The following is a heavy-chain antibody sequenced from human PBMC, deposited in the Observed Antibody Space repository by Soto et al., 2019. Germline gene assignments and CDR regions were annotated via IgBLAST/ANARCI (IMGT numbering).Heavy chain of an antibody. J-gene: IGHJ4*02. D-gene: IGHD5-12*01. V-gene: IGHV3-23*01. CDR1: GFTFTSYS. Sequence: EVQLLQSGGGLVQPGGSLRLSCAASGFTFTSYSMTWVRQTPGKGLEWVAAVNPGGYSTYYADSVKGRFTISRDNPNKTLYLQMNTPRAEDTAVYYCAKDLMAGSGCEFDYRDQGTLVPVSS. CDR3: AKDLMAGSGCEFDY. CDR2: VNPGGYST.